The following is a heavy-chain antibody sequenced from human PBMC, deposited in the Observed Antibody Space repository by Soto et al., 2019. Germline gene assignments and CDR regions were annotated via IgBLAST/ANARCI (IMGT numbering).Heavy chain of an antibody. CDR2: INAGNGNT. D-gene: IGHD2-21*02. CDR3: AGSIDVVTALDY. CDR1: GYTFTSYA. J-gene: IGHJ4*02. Sequence: QVQLVQSGAEEKKPGASVKVSCKASGYTFTSYAMHWVRQAPGQRLEWMGWINAGNGNTKYSQKLQERITITRDTSAGTAYMVLISLRAEDTAVYYYAGSIDVVTALDYWGQGTLVTVSS. V-gene: IGHV1-3*05.